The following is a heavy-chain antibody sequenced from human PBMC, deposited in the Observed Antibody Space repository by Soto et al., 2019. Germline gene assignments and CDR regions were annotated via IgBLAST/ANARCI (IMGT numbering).Heavy chain of an antibody. J-gene: IGHJ6*02. V-gene: IGHV3-23*01. CDR2: ISGSGGST. D-gene: IGHD5-18*01. CDR1: GFTFSRYA. CDR3: AKVLRYSYGESDYYGMDV. Sequence: PGGSLRLSCAASGFTFSRYAMSWVRQAPGKGLEWVSAISGSGGSTYYADSVKGRITISRDNSKNTLYLQMNGLRAEDTALYSCAKVLRYSYGESDYYGMDVWGQGTTVTVSS.